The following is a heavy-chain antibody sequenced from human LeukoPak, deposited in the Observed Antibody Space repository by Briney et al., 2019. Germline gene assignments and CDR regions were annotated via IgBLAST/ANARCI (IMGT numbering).Heavy chain of an antibody. V-gene: IGHV1-18*01. D-gene: IGHD3-22*01. Sequence: GASVKVSFKTSGYTFTYFGITWVRQAPGQGLEWMGWISTYNGNAKYAQNLQGRVTMTTDTSTTTVYMELRSLRSDDTAVYYCARDLGIYYYDTSGSPLADYWGQGTLVTVSS. CDR3: ARDLGIYYYDTSGSPLADY. CDR2: ISTYNGNA. CDR1: GYTFTYFG. J-gene: IGHJ4*02.